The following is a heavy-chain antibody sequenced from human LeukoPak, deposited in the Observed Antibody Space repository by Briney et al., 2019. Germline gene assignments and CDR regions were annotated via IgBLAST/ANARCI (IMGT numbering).Heavy chain of an antibody. J-gene: IGHJ4*02. CDR2: TYYRSKWYS. Sequence: SQTLSLTCAIFGDSVSRNTAGWNWIRQSPSRGLEWLGRTYYRSKWYSDFAPSVRNRITITPDTSKNQFSLKLSSVTAADTAVYYCARPYSSSWYYFDYWGQGTLVTVSS. CDR1: GDSVSRNTAG. CDR3: ARPYSSSWYYFDY. V-gene: IGHV6-1*01. D-gene: IGHD6-13*01.